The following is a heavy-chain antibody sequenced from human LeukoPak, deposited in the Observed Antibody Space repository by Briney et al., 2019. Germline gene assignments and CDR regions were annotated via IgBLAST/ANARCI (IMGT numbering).Heavy chain of an antibody. Sequence: GGSLRLSCAASGFTVSSNYMSWVRQAPGKGLEWVTVIYSCGSTYYADSVKGRLTISRDNSKNTLYLQMNSLSREDTAIYYCVRRGGSDGWGAFDIWGQGTVVTVSS. CDR3: VRRGGSDGWGAFDI. CDR1: GFTVSSNY. J-gene: IGHJ3*02. V-gene: IGHV3-53*05. CDR2: IYSCGST. D-gene: IGHD5-24*01.